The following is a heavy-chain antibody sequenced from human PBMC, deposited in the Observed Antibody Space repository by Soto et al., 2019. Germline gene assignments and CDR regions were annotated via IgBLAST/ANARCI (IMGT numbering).Heavy chain of an antibody. CDR3: ARDRGSYNGIFDY. D-gene: IGHD2-15*01. CDR2: INVDGSAT. V-gene: IGHV3-74*01. Sequence: EVQLVESGGGLVQPGGSRRLSCAVSGLTCSSSWMHWVRQAPGKGLVWVSRINVDGSATHYADSVQGRFTISRDNAKNILYLQMTNLSAEDTAVYHCARDRGSYNGIFDYWGQGTLVTVSS. CDR1: GLTCSSSW. J-gene: IGHJ4*02.